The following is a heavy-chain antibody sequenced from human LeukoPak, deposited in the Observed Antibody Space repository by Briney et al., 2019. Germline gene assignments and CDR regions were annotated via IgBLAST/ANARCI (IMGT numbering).Heavy chain of an antibody. D-gene: IGHD4-23*01. CDR2: IYYSGST. CDR1: GGSISSYY. J-gene: IGHJ5*02. CDR3: ARVPGGGPGQNWFDP. Sequence: PSETLSLTCTVSGGSISSYYWSWIRQPPGKGLEWIGYIYYSGSTNYNPSLKSRVTISVDTSKNQFSLKLSSVTAADTAVYYCARVPGGGPGQNWFDPWGQGTLVTVSP. V-gene: IGHV4-59*01.